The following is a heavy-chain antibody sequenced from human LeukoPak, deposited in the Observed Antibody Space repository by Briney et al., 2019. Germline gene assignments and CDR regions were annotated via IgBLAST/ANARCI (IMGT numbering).Heavy chain of an antibody. V-gene: IGHV3-23*01. CDR1: GFTFSSYA. CDR3: AKDLGSVVTPPSLDY. CDR2: ASGSGGST. D-gene: IGHD4-23*01. Sequence: TGGSLRLSCAASGFTFSSYAMSWVSQAPGKGLEWVSSASGSGGSTYYADSVKGRFTISRDNSKNTLYLQMNSLRAEDTAVYYCAKDLGSVVTPPSLDYWGQGTLVTVSS. J-gene: IGHJ4*02.